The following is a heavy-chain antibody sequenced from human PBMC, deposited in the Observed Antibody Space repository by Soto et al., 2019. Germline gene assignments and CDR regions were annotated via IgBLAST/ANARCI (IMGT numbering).Heavy chain of an antibody. D-gene: IGHD6-13*01. CDR3: AKKAAAGTGSYYFDY. V-gene: IGHV3-30*18. Sequence: GGSLRLSCAASGFTFSSYGMHWVRQAPGKGLEWVAVISYDGSNKYYADSVKGRFTISRDNSKNTLYLQMNSLRAEDMAVYYCAKKAAAGTGSYYFDYWGQGTLVTVSS. J-gene: IGHJ4*02. CDR1: GFTFSSYG. CDR2: ISYDGSNK.